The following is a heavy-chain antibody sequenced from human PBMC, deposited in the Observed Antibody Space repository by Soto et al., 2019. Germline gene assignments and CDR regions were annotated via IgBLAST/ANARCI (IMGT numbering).Heavy chain of an antibody. CDR3: AKVVQYSYGSRHYYYGMDV. Sequence: GGSLRLSCAASGFTFSTYAMHWVRQAPGKGLEWVALISYDGSNKNYADSVKGRFTISRDDSKNTLYVQMNSLRAEDTAVYYCAKVVQYSYGSRHYYYGMDVWGQGTTVTV. D-gene: IGHD5-18*01. CDR2: ISYDGSNK. J-gene: IGHJ6*02. CDR1: GFTFSTYA. V-gene: IGHV3-30*18.